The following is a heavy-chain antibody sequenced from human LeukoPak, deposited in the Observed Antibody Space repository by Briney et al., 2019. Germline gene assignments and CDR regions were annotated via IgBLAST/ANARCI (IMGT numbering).Heavy chain of an antibody. CDR3: ARDSVWGDGYPYYFDY. Sequence: ASVKVSCKASGYTFTGYYMHWVRQAPGQGLEWMGWISAYNGNTNYAQKLQGRVTMTTDTSTSTAYMELRSLRSDDTAVYYCARDSVWGDGYPYYFDYWGQGTLVTVSS. D-gene: IGHD5-24*01. CDR1: GYTFTGYY. J-gene: IGHJ4*02. V-gene: IGHV1-18*04. CDR2: ISAYNGNT.